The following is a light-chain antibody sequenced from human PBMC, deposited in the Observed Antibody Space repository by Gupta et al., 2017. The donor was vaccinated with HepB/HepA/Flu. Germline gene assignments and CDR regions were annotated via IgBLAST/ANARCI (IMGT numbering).Light chain of an antibody. Sequence: EIVLTQSPGTLSFSPGERATLSCSASKSVRSSYLAWYQQKPGQATRLLIYGASSRATGIPDRFSGSGSGTDFTLTISRLEPEDFAVYYCQQYGSSPRTFGQGTKVEIK. CDR2: GAS. J-gene: IGKJ1*01. CDR1: KSVRSSY. CDR3: QQYGSSPRT. V-gene: IGKV3-20*01.